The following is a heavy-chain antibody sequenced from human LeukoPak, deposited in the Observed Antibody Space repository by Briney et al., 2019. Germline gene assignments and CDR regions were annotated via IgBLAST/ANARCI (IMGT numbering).Heavy chain of an antibody. V-gene: IGHV3-30*01. CDR2: TSYDGGNR. J-gene: IGHJ4*02. Sequence: GGSLRLSCAASGFTFTSYTMHWVRQPPGQGLEWVAATSYDGGNRYYADYVKGRFTISRDNSNNTLFLQMKSRRPEDTAVYFCARKSLWFKYYDYWGQGIWVTVSS. D-gene: IGHD2-21*01. CDR3: ARKSLWFKYYDY. CDR1: GFTFTSYT.